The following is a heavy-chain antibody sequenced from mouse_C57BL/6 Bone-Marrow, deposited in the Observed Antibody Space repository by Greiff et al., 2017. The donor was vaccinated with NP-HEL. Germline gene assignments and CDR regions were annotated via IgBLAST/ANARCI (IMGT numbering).Heavy chain of an antibody. CDR1: GFNIKDDY. J-gene: IGHJ1*03. D-gene: IGHD2-3*01. CDR2: IDPENGDT. CDR3: TTGGYYGGYFDV. Sequence: VQLKQSGAELVRPGASVKLSCTASGFNIKDDYMHWVKQRPEQGLEWIGWIDPENGDTEYASKFQGKATITAETSSNTAYLQLSSLTSEDTAVYYCTTGGYYGGYFDVWGTGTTVTVSS. V-gene: IGHV14-4*01.